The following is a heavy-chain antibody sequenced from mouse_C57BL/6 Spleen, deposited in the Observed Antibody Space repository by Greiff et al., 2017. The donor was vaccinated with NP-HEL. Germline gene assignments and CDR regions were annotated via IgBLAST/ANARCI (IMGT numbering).Heavy chain of an antibody. CDR1: GFTFSDYG. V-gene: IGHV5-17*01. CDR3: ARKDYWYFDV. J-gene: IGHJ1*03. CDR2: ISSGSSTI. Sequence: EVNLVESGGGLVKPGGSLKLSCAASGFTFSDYGMHWVRQAPEKGLEWVAYISSGSSTIYYADTVKGRFTISRDNAKNTLFLHMTSLRSEDTAMYYCARKDYWYFDVWGTGTTVTVSS.